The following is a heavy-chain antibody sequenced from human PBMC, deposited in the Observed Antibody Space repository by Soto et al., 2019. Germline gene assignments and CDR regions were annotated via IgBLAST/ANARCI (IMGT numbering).Heavy chain of an antibody. CDR2: INAGNGNT. CDR3: ARGGSSGWYLSSAFDI. J-gene: IGHJ3*02. CDR1: GYTFTSYA. D-gene: IGHD6-19*01. V-gene: IGHV1-3*01. Sequence: ASVKVSCKASGYTFTSYAMHWVRQAPGQRLEWMGWINAGNGNTKYSQKFQGRVTITRDTSASTAYMELSSLRSEDTAVYYCARGGSSGWYLSSAFDIWGQGTMVTV.